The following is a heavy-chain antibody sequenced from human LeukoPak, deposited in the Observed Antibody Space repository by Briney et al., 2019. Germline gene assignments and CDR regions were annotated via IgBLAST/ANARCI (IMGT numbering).Heavy chain of an antibody. Sequence: PGGSLRLSCDVSGGSISSHYCNWVRQPPGKSLERIGYINGAFINGAGGTKYTAALESRVTMSADSAKNQVALRLSAVTAADTAVYYCARDGEDFLHLALWGQGTLVTVSS. J-gene: IGHJ4*02. CDR2: INGAFINGAGGT. CDR3: ARDGEDFLHLAL. V-gene: IGHV4-59*11. CDR1: GGSISSHY. D-gene: IGHD4-17*01.